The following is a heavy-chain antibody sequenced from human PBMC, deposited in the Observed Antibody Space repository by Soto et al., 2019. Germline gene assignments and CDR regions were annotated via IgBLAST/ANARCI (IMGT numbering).Heavy chain of an antibody. V-gene: IGHV4-4*02. J-gene: IGHJ3*02. Sequence: QVQLQESGPGLVKPSGTLSLTCAVSGGSVSSSNWWSWVRQSPGKGLEWMGEIYHSGSAHYNPSLKIRATISLDKSKIQFSLRLTSVTAADTAVYYCARVPGVVVSADDAFDIWGPGTRVIVSS. D-gene: IGHD2-21*02. CDR1: GGSVSSSNW. CDR2: IYHSGSA. CDR3: ARVPGVVVSADDAFDI.